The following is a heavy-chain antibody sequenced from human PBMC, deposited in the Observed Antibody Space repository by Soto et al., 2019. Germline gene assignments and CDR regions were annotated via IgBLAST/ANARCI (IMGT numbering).Heavy chain of an antibody. J-gene: IGHJ5*02. CDR3: ARKDDFWSGETWFDP. V-gene: IGHV1-69*12. CDR2: IIPIFGTA. Sequence: QVQLVQSGAEVKKPGSSVKVSCKASGGTFSSYAISWVRQAPGQGLEWMGGIIPIFGTANYAQKAQGRLTITADEATSTAYVELSSLRSEDTAVYYCARKDDFWSGETWFDPWGQGTLVTVSS. CDR1: GGTFSSYA. D-gene: IGHD3-3*01.